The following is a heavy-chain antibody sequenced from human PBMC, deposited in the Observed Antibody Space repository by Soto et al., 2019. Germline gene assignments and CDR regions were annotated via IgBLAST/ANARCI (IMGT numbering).Heavy chain of an antibody. J-gene: IGHJ4*02. CDR2: IYYSGST. Sequence: QVQLQESGPGLVKPSETLSLTCTVSGGSVSSSNYYWSWIRQPPGTGLEWIGYIYYSGSTKYNSSLQSRVTILVDTSKNQFSLKLSSVTAADTAVYYCARAVDIAMTGGLDYWGQGTLVTVSS. CDR3: ARAVDIAMTGGLDY. CDR1: GGSVSSSNYY. V-gene: IGHV4-61*01. D-gene: IGHD5-18*01.